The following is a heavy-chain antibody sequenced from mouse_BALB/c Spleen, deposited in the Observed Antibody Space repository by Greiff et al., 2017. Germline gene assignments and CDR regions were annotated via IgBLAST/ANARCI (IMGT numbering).Heavy chain of an antibody. Sequence: DLVKPGASVKLSCKASGYTFTSYWINWIKQRPGQGLEWIGRIAPGSGSTYYNEMFKGKATLTVDTSSSTAYIQLSSLSSEDSAVYFCARGDYYGSSYAVYWGQGTLVTVSA. CDR1: GYTFTSYW. CDR3: ARGDYYGSSYAVY. CDR2: IAPGSGST. V-gene: IGHV1S41*01. D-gene: IGHD1-1*01. J-gene: IGHJ3*01.